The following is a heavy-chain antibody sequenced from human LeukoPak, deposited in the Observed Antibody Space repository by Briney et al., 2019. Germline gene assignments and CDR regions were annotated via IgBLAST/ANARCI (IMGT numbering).Heavy chain of an antibody. J-gene: IGHJ4*02. Sequence: PSDTLSLTCDVSGYAMTSGNWWGWIRQPPGKVLEWIGYIYYSGNTDYNPSLKSRVTMSIHTSNNQFSLRLTSVSALDTAVYYCVGGGSYYWAPDYWGQGTLVTVSS. V-gene: IGHV4-28*06. CDR3: VGGGSYYWAPDY. CDR2: IYYSGNT. CDR1: GYAMTSGNW. D-gene: IGHD3-10*01.